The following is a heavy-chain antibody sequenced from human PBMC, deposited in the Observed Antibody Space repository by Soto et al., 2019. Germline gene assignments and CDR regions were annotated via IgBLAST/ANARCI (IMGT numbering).Heavy chain of an antibody. J-gene: IGHJ3*02. CDR2: TIPVFNTA. CDR1: GGTLSDHG. Sequence: QVQLEQSGAEVKKPGSSVKVSCKASGGTLSDHGVAWLRQAPGQGLEWMGGTIPVFNTAKYAQKFQGRVTVNADKFTDRAYMELISLRSEDTAFYFCARGVYGSGNYYTGPSAFDIWGQGTMVIVSS. V-gene: IGHV1-69*06. D-gene: IGHD3-10*01. CDR3: ARGVYGSGNYYTGPSAFDI.